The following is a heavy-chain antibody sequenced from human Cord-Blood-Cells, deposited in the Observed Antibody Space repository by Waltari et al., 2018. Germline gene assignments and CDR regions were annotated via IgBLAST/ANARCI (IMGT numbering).Heavy chain of an antibody. J-gene: IGHJ4*02. Sequence: QVQLQQWGAGLLKPSETLSLTCAVYGGSFSCYYWSWIRQPPGKGLEWLGEINNSGSTNYNPSLKSRVTISVDTSKNQFSLKLSSVTAADTAVYYCARGELFFDYWGQGTLVTVSS. CDR2: INNSGST. CDR3: ARGELFFDY. CDR1: GGSFSCYY. D-gene: IGHD1-26*01. V-gene: IGHV4-34*01.